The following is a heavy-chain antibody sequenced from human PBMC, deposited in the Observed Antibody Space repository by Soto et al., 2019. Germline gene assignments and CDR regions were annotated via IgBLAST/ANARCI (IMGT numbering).Heavy chain of an antibody. Sequence: ASVKVSCKASGGTFSSYAISWVRQAPGQGLEWMGGIIPIFGTANYAQKFQGRVTITADESTSTAYMELRSLRSDDTAVYYCARVSLWFGELFPNWFDPWGQGTLVTVSS. J-gene: IGHJ5*02. CDR1: GGTFSSYA. CDR2: IIPIFGTA. V-gene: IGHV1-69*13. CDR3: ARVSLWFGELFPNWFDP. D-gene: IGHD3-10*01.